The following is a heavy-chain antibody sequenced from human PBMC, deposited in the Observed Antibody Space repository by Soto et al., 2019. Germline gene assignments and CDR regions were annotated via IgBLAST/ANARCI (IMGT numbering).Heavy chain of an antibody. CDR2: IIPILGET. Sequence: QVQLVQSGAEVKKPGSSVRVSCKASGTIFSSYTISWVRQAPGQGLEWMGRIIPILGETNSAQKFQGRVTLXPDKSQNAAYMELNSLRLEETALSYCARGLGGRMDDWGQGTTVTVSS. V-gene: IGHV1-69*08. J-gene: IGHJ6*02. CDR1: GTIFSSYT. CDR3: ARGLGGRMDD. D-gene: IGHD3-16*01.